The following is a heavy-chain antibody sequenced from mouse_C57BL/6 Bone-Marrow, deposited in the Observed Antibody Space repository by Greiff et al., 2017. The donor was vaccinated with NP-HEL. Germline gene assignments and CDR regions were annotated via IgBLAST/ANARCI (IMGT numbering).Heavy chain of an antibody. CDR1: GFTFSDFY. CDR2: SRNKANDYTT. V-gene: IGHV7-1*01. CDR3: ARDSIITTAHWYFDV. D-gene: IGHD1-1*01. J-gene: IGHJ1*03. Sequence: EVKVVESGGGLVQSGRSLRLSCATSGFTFSDFYMEWVRQAPGKGLEWIAASRNKANDYTTEYSASVKGRFIVSRDTSQSILYLQMNALRAEDTAIYYCARDSIITTAHWYFDVWGTGTTVTVSS.